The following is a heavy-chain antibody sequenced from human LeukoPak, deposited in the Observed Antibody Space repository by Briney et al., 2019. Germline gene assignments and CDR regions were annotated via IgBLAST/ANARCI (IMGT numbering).Heavy chain of an antibody. CDR3: ARERSSSAYYDAIDY. CDR1: GGSISGYY. CDR2: IYTSGST. V-gene: IGHV4-4*07. J-gene: IGHJ4*02. Sequence: PSETLSLTCTVSGGSISGYYWSWIRQPAGKGLEWIGRIYTSGSTNYNPSLKSRVTMSLDTSKNQFSLKLSSVTAADTALYYCARERSSSAYYDAIDYWGQGTLVTVSS. D-gene: IGHD3-22*01.